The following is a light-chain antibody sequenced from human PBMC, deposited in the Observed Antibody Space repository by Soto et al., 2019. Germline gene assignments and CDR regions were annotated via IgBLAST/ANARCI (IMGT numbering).Light chain of an antibody. J-gene: IGLJ1*01. CDR1: SSDVGGYNY. CDR2: AVN. V-gene: IGLV2-11*01. CDR3: CSYAGSYTYV. Sequence: QSALTQPRSVSGSPGQSVTISCTGTSSDVGGYNYVSWYQQHPGKAPKLMIYAVNARPSGVPDRFSGSKSGNTASLTISGLQAEDDADYYCCSYAGSYTYVFGTGTKRTVL.